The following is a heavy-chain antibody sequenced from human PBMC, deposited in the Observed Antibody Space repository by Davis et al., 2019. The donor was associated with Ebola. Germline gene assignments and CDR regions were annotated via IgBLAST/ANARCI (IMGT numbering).Heavy chain of an antibody. V-gene: IGHV3-30-3*01. CDR2: ISYDGSNK. D-gene: IGHD6-13*01. Sequence: GESLKISCAASGFTFSSYAMHWVRQAPGKGLEWVAVISYDGSNKYYADSVKGRFTISRDNSKNTLYLQMNSLRAEDTAVYYCARDKSGAAAGTQGGYWGQGTLVTVSS. CDR3: ARDKSGAAAGTQGGY. J-gene: IGHJ4*02. CDR1: GFTFSSYA.